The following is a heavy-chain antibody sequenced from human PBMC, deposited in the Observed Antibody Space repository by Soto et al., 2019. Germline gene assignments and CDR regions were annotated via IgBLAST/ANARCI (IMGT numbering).Heavy chain of an antibody. Sequence: SETLSLTCAVSGDSISSGGHSWNWLRQPPGKGLEWIGYIYHSGNTYFNPTLKSRVTMSVDTSKNQISLTLSSVTAADTAIYYCARDRDGYDSAYFDSWGHGTLVTVSS. J-gene: IGHJ4*01. CDR2: IYHSGNT. CDR1: GDSISSGGHS. V-gene: IGHV4-30-2*01. CDR3: ARDRDGYDSAYFDS. D-gene: IGHD5-12*01.